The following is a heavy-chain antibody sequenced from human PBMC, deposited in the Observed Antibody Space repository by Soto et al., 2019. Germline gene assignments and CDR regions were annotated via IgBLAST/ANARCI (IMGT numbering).Heavy chain of an antibody. CDR1: GGSISSSSYY. CDR2: IYYSGST. CDR3: ASAGGSGSISTTEYYYYMDV. D-gene: IGHD3-3*01. J-gene: IGHJ6*03. V-gene: IGHV4-39*01. Sequence: SETLSLTCTVSGGSISSSSYYWGWIRQPPGKGLEWIGSIYYSGSTYYNPSLKSRVTISVDTSKNQFSLKLSSVTAADTAVYYCASAGGSGSISTTEYYYYMDVWGKGTTVTVSS.